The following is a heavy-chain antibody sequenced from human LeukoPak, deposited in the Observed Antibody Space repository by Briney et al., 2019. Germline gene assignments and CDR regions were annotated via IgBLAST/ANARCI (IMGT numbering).Heavy chain of an antibody. V-gene: IGHV4-59*01. CDR1: GGSISSYY. Sequence: TTSETLSLSCTVSGGSISSYYWSWIRQPPGKGLEWIAYIHYSGSTNYNPSLKSRVTISVDTSKNQFSMKLNSVTAADTAVYYCARDRHGSGSAHSFDPWRQGTLVTVSS. D-gene: IGHD3-10*01. CDR3: ARDRHGSGSAHSFDP. CDR2: IHYSGST. J-gene: IGHJ5*02.